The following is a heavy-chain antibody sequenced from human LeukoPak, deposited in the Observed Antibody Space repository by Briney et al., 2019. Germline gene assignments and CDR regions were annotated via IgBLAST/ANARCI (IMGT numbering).Heavy chain of an antibody. CDR2: IYSGGST. J-gene: IGHJ4*02. CDR3: ARIYSGYSYFDY. V-gene: IGHV3-66*01. Sequence: GGSLRLSCAASGFTVSSNYMSWVRQAPGKGLEWVSVIYSGGSTYYADSVKGRFTISRDNSKNTLYLQMNSLRAEDTAVYYCARIYSGYSYFDYWGQGTLVTVSS. CDR1: GFTVSSNY. D-gene: IGHD5-12*01.